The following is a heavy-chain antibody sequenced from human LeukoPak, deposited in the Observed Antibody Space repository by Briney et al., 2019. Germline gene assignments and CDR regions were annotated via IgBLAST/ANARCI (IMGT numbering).Heavy chain of an antibody. Sequence: GGSLRLSCAASGVAFTNYAMTWVRQAPGKGLEWVSGISISGGSTDYADSVKGRFTISRDNSKNTLYLQMNSLRAEDTAVYYCAKVPAGNKVEYWGQGTLVTVSS. J-gene: IGHJ4*02. CDR1: GVAFTNYA. CDR2: ISISGGST. V-gene: IGHV3-23*01. CDR3: AKVPAGNKVEY. D-gene: IGHD6-19*01.